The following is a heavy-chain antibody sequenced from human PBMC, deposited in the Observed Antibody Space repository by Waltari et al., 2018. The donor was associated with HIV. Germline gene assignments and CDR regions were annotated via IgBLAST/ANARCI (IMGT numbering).Heavy chain of an antibody. CDR3: AVPRCNRANCHFAS. Sequence: EVRLEESGGGLVQPGGSLRLSCAASGFSFTSSWLHWVRQVPGKRPAWVARIKTDGTYTNDADAVRGRFSNSRDNAKNTLYLQMNSLKVEDTAVYFCAVPRCNRANCHFASWGQGTLVTVSS. J-gene: IGHJ4*02. D-gene: IGHD1-1*01. CDR1: GFSFTSSW. CDR2: IKTDGTYT. V-gene: IGHV3-74*01.